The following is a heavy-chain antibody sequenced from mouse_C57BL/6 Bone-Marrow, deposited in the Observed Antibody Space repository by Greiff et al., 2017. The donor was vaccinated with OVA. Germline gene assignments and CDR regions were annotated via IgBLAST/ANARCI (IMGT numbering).Heavy chain of an antibody. V-gene: IGHV1-76*01. CDR3: VITTVVASFDV. J-gene: IGHJ1*03. Sequence: QVQLKESGAELVRPGASVKLSCKASGYTFTDYYINWVKQRPGQGLEWIARIYPGSGNTYYNEKFKGKATLTAEKSSSTAYMQLSSLTSEDSAVYFCVITTVVASFDVWGTGTTVTVSS. CDR1: GYTFTDYY. D-gene: IGHD1-1*01. CDR2: IYPGSGNT.